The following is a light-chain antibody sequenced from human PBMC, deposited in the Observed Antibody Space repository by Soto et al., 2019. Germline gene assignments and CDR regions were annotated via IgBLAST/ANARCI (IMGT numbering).Light chain of an antibody. J-gene: IGKJ1*01. Sequence: DIQLTQSPSFLSASVGDKVTITCRASQTVASYLAWFQQKPGKAPELLILAASTLLSGVPPRFSRSSSELQFTLTINNLQPEHFATLYCQQLYNYPRPFGQGTKIEIK. V-gene: IGKV1-9*01. CDR1: QTVASY. CDR2: AAS. CDR3: QQLYNYPRP.